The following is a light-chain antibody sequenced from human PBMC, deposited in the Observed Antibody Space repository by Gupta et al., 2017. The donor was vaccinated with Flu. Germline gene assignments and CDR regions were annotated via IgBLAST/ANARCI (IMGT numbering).Light chain of an antibody. CDR1: QSVLYSSNNKNY. CDR3: QQYYSTPT. CDR2: WAS. V-gene: IGKV4-1*01. Sequence: IVMTPSPDSLSVALGERVTINCKSSQSVLYSSNNKNYLAWYQQKPGQPPKLLIYWASTRESGVPDRFSGSGSGTDFTLTISSLQAEDVAVYYCQQYYSTPTFGQGTKVE. J-gene: IGKJ1*01.